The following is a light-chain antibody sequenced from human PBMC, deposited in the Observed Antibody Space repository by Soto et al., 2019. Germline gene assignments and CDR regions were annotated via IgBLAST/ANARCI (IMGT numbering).Light chain of an antibody. CDR3: QQYGSSPGWT. CDR2: GAS. J-gene: IGKJ1*01. CDR1: QSVSSSY. V-gene: IGKV3-20*01. Sequence: EIVLTQSPGTLSLSPGERATLSCRASQSVSSSYLAWYQQKPGQAPRLLIYGASSRATGIPDRFSGSGSGTDFTLTLSRLEPEDFAVYYCQQYGSSPGWTFCQGNKVEI.